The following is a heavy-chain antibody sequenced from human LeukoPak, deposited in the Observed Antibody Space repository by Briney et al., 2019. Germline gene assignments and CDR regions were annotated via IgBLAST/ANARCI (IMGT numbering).Heavy chain of an antibody. CDR1: GFTFSSYG. CDR2: IRYDGSNK. V-gene: IGHV3-30*02. J-gene: IGHJ4*02. Sequence: GGSLRLSCAASGFTFSSYGMHWVRQAPGKGLEWVAFIRYDGSNKYYADSVKGRFTISRDNSKNTLYLQMKSLRAEDTAVYYCARAVLLWFGELKGIDYWGQGTLVTVSS. D-gene: IGHD3-10*01. CDR3: ARAVLLWFGELKGIDY.